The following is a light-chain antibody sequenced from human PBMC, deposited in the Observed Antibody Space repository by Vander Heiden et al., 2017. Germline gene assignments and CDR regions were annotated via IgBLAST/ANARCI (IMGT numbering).Light chain of an antibody. CDR1: QSLLLSSGYNY. CDR2: LGS. V-gene: IGKV2-28*01. CDR3: MQAIQTPMT. J-gene: IGKJ4*01. Sequence: DVVLTQSPLSLPVTPGEPASVSCRSSQSLLLSSGYNYLDWYVQKPGQSPQLPIYLGSNRASGAPDRFSGSGSGTDFTLYISRVEAEDVGVYYCMQAIQTPMTFGGGTKVEIK.